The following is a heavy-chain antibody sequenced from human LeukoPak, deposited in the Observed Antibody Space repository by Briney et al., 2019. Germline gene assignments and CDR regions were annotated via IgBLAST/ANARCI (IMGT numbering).Heavy chain of an antibody. Sequence: PGGSLRLSCAASGFTFSSYGMHWVRQAPGKGLEWVAFIRYDGSNKYYADSVKGRFTISRDNSKNTLYLQMNSLRAEDTAVYYCAARGWGSYYLNDYWGQGTLVTVSS. CDR3: AARGWGSYYLNDY. J-gene: IGHJ4*02. V-gene: IGHV3-30*02. CDR2: IRYDGSNK. D-gene: IGHD3-10*01. CDR1: GFTFSSYG.